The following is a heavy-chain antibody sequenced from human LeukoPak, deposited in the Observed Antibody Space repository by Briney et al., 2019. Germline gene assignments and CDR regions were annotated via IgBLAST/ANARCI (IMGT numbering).Heavy chain of an antibody. CDR3: VRDPHALDY. V-gene: IGHV3-48*02. J-gene: IGHJ4*02. CDR1: GFTFSSCS. CDR2: ITSSGSPI. Sequence: GGSLRLSCAASGFTFSSCSMNWVRQAPGKGLEWVSYITSSGSPIYYADSVKGRFTISRDNAKNSLYLQMNSLRDEDTAVYYCVRDPHALDYWGQGSLVTVSS.